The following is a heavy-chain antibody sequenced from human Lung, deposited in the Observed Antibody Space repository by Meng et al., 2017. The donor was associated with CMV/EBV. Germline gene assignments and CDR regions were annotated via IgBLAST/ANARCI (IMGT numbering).Heavy chain of an antibody. D-gene: IGHD3-22*01. CDR1: GYTFTSYY. V-gene: IGHV1-46*01. CDR2: INPSGGST. J-gene: IGHJ6*02. Sequence: ASVXVSXKASGYTFTSYYMHWVRQAPGQGLEWMGIINPSGGSTSYAQKFQGRVTMTRDTSTSTVYMELSSLRSEDTAVYYCARDRRRYYDSSGYQTYYYGMDVWGQGXTVTVSS. CDR3: ARDRRRYYDSSGYQTYYYGMDV.